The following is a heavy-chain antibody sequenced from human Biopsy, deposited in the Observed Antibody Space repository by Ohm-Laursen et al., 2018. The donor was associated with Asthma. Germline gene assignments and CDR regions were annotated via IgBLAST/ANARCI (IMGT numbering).Heavy chain of an antibody. V-gene: IGHV4-39*01. CDR1: YGSITSGGYY. D-gene: IGHD7-27*01. CDR3: ARHWNWGSFFDF. J-gene: IGHJ4*02. Sequence: SETLSLTCTVSYGSITSGGYYWTWIRQHPGKGLEWIGSISYTGSTSYNASLKSRVTISVDTSKNQFSLNLNSVTAADTALYYCARHWNWGSFFDFWGQGSLVTVSS. CDR2: ISYTGST.